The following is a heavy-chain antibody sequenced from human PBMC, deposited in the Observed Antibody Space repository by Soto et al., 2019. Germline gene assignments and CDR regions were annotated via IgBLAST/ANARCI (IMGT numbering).Heavy chain of an antibody. J-gene: IGHJ4*02. CDR1: GFTFSDHG. D-gene: IGHD6-6*01. CDR3: AKDRTIAARNYDE. Sequence: EVQLLESGGGLVQPGGSLRLSCVGSGFTFSDHGMSWVRQAPGKGLEWVSAISDSVGSTFYADSVKGRFTISRDNSKNTLYLQMNNLRDEDTAVYYCAKDRTIAARNYDEWGQGVLVTVSS. CDR2: ISDSVGST. V-gene: IGHV3-23*01.